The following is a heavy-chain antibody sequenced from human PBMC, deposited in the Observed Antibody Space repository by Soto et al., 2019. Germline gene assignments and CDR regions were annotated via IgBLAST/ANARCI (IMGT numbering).Heavy chain of an antibody. CDR3: ATQRLCTGGHCWNWFDP. CDR2: IDHSGNT. J-gene: IGHJ5*02. D-gene: IGHD2-8*02. V-gene: IGHV4-39*01. CDR1: GGSINSGTYY. Sequence: SETLSLTCTVSGGSINSGTYYWGWIRQPPGKGLEWIGNIDHSGNTYYNTSLKSRITISLDTSKTQFSLKLNSVTAADTAVYYFATQRLCTGGHCWNWFDPWGQGTLVTVSS.